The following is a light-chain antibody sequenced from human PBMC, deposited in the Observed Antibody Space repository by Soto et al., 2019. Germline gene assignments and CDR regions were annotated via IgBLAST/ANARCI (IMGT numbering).Light chain of an antibody. V-gene: IGKV3-15*01. CDR1: QSVSSG. CDR3: QQYNNCALVI. CDR2: CAA. J-gene: IGKJ4*01. Sequence: EIVLTPSPASPSVSPGDRITLSSRASQSVSSGLVWYQQKPAQTARLLIFCAASRAKGSPARSSGSGAGTAVTLPISSLQSEDFAVYYCQQYNNCALVIFGGGTKVDIK.